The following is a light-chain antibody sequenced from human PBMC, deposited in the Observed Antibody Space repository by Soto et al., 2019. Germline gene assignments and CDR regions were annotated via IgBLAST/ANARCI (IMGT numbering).Light chain of an antibody. J-gene: IGKJ1*01. CDR2: GAS. CDR3: QKYNSALGT. V-gene: IGKV3D-15*01. CDR1: QSVNRN. Sequence: EIVMTQSPATLSVSPGERATLSCRASQSVNRNLAWYQQKPGQAPRLLMYGASTRATGIPARFSGSGSGTEFTLTISSLQPEDFATYYCQKYNSALGTFGQGTKVDIK.